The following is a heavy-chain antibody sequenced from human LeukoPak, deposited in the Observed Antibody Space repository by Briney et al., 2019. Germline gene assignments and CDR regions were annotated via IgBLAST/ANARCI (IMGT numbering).Heavy chain of an antibody. V-gene: IGHV3-48*04. D-gene: IGHD4-17*01. CDR3: ARFDYGALRGADY. J-gene: IGHJ4*02. CDR1: GFTFNSYS. CDR2: ISSSSTTI. Sequence: GGSPRLSCAASGFTFNSYSMTWVRQAPGKGLEWVSYISSSSTTIYYADSVRGRFTISRDNAKNSLYLQMNSLRAEDTAVYYCARFDYGALRGADYWGQGTLVTVSS.